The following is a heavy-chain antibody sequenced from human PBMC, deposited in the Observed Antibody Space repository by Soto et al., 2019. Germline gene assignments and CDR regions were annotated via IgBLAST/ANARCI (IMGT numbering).Heavy chain of an antibody. CDR3: ARGYTSGWTFDF. CDR2: INCGSGNT. CDR1: GYNFTTYV. Sequence: QVQLVQSGAEVKQPGASASVSCKASGYNFTTYVVHWLRQAPGHGPEWMGWINCGSGNTVYSQKFQGRVTFTRDTSARTAYMDLNSLTSGDTAVYYCARGYTSGWTFDFWGRGTLVTVSS. D-gene: IGHD6-19*01. V-gene: IGHV1-3*01. J-gene: IGHJ4*02.